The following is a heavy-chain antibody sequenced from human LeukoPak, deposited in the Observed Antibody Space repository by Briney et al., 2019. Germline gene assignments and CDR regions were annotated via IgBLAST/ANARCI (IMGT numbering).Heavy chain of an antibody. CDR1: GGSISSYY. Sequence: SETLSLTCTVSGGSISSYYWSWIRQPPGKGPEWIGYIYYSGSTNYNPSLKSRVTISVDTPKNQFSLKLSSVTAADTAVYYCARVGQWLVNWFDPWGQGTLVTVSS. CDR3: ARVGQWLVNWFDP. D-gene: IGHD6-19*01. V-gene: IGHV4-59*01. CDR2: IYYSGST. J-gene: IGHJ5*02.